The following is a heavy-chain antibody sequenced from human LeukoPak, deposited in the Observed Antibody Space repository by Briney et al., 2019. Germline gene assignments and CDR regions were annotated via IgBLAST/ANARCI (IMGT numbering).Heavy chain of an antibody. Sequence: ASVKVSCKASGYTFTSYGISWVRQAPGQGLEWMGWISAYNGNTRYAQKLQGRVTMTTDTSTSTAYMELRSLRSDDAAVYYCARDHCTNGVCYLAYWGQGTLVTVSS. V-gene: IGHV1-18*01. CDR3: ARDHCTNGVCYLAY. J-gene: IGHJ4*02. CDR1: GYTFTSYG. CDR2: ISAYNGNT. D-gene: IGHD2-8*01.